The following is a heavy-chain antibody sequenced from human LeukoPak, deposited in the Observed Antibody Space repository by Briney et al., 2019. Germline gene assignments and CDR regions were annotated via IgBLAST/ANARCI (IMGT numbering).Heavy chain of an antibody. Sequence: ASVKVSCKASGGTFISYAISWVRQAPGQGLEWMGGIIPIFGTANYAQKFQGRVTITADESTSTAYMELSSLRSEDTAVYYCARESRSSNQMGHFDYWGQGTLVTVSS. D-gene: IGHD2-2*01. J-gene: IGHJ4*02. V-gene: IGHV1-69*13. CDR3: ARESRSSNQMGHFDY. CDR2: IIPIFGTA. CDR1: GGTFISYA.